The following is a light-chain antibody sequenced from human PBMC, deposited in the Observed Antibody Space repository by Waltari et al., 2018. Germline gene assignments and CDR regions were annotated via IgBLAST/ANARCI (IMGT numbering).Light chain of an antibody. CDR2: DAS. V-gene: IGKV3-20*01. CDR3: QKYVNLPGT. CDR1: QSVGKY. J-gene: IGKJ1*01. Sequence: EIVLTQSPGTLSLSPGERATLSCRASQSVGKYLVWYQQKPGQAPSLLIYDASIRATGIPDRCSGSGSGTDFSLTISRLEPEDSAVYYCQKYVNLPGTFGQGTKVEI.